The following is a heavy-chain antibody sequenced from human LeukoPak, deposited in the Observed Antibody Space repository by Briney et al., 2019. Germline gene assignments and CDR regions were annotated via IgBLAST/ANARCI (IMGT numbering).Heavy chain of an antibody. V-gene: IGHV3-23*01. CDR2: FSGSDSGGGGKA. J-gene: IGHJ4*02. CDR3: AKGSLGVVVTAFDY. Sequence: GGSLRLSCAASGFSFSNPAMSWVRQAPGRGLEWVPGFSGSDSGGGGKAYYAQSVRGRFTISRDNSKNTLHLQMNTLRAEDTAVYYCAKGSLGVVVTAFDYWGQGILVTVSS. D-gene: IGHD2-21*02. CDR1: GFSFSNPA.